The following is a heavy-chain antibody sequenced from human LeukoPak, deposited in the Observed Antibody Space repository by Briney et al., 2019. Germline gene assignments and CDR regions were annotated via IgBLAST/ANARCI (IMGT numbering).Heavy chain of an antibody. CDR2: ISSSSSYI. CDR1: GFTFSSYS. J-gene: IGHJ6*03. V-gene: IGHV3-21*01. Sequence: GGSLRLSCAASGFTFSSYSMNWVRQAPGKGLEWVSSISSSSSYIYYADSVKGRFTISRDNAKNSLYLQMNSLRAEDTAMYYCARVRAADYYYMDVWGKGTTVTVSS. CDR3: ARVRAADYYYMDV. D-gene: IGHD6-25*01.